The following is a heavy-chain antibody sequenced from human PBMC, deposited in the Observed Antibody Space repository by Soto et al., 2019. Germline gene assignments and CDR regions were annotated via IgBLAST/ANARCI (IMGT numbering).Heavy chain of an antibody. CDR1: GFTFSNAW. Sequence: EVQLVESGGGLVKPGGSLRLSCAASGFTFSNAWMSWVRQAPGKGLEWVGRIKSKTDGGTTDYAAPVKGRFTISRDDSKNTLYLQMNSLKTEDTAVYYCTTDKYLGYSNQQTDYYYYYGMDVWGQGTTVTVSS. V-gene: IGHV3-15*01. CDR2: IKSKTDGGTT. CDR3: TTDKYLGYSNQQTDYYYYYGMDV. D-gene: IGHD4-4*01. J-gene: IGHJ6*02.